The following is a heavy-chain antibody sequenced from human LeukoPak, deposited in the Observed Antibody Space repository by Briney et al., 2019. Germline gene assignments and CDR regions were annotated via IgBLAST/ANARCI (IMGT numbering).Heavy chain of an antibody. CDR3: AEDDMIVVVMFDY. Sequence: PEGSLRLSCAASGFTFGSYAMSWARQAPGKGLEWVSAISGSGGSTYYADSVKGRFTISGDNSKNTLYLQMNSLRAEDTAVYYCAEDDMIVVVMFDYWGQGTLVTVSS. CDR1: GFTFGSYA. V-gene: IGHV3-23*01. J-gene: IGHJ4*02. D-gene: IGHD3-22*01. CDR2: ISGSGGST.